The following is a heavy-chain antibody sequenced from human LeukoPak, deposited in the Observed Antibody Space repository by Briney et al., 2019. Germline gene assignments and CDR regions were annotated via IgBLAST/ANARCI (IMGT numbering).Heavy chain of an antibody. V-gene: IGHV4-59*01. Sequence: SETLSLTCTVSGGSISSYYWSWIRQPPGKGLEWIGYIYYSGSTNYNPSLKSRVTISVDTSKNQFSLRLTSVTAADTAVYYCARQTDPRDAFYIWGQGTMVTVSS. CDR1: GGSISSYY. J-gene: IGHJ3*02. CDR3: ARQTDPRDAFYI. CDR2: IYYSGST.